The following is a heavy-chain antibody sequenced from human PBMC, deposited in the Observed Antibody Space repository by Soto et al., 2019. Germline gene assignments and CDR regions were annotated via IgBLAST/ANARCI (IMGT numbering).Heavy chain of an antibody. D-gene: IGHD5-18*01. J-gene: IGHJ4*02. CDR1: GGSISNFH. CDR3: ALGGYNYGRPFDF. V-gene: IGHV4-59*01. Sequence: SETLSLTCNVSGGSISNFHLSWIRQPPGKGLEWIGYIYYSGNYYNPSLTSRVSMSLDKSKNQFSLHLKSVTAADTALYFCALGGYNYGRPFDFWGQGTRVSVSS. CDR2: IYYSGN.